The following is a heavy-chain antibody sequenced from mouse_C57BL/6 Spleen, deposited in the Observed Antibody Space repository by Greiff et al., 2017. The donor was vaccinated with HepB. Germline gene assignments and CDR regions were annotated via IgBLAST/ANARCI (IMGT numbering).Heavy chain of an antibody. CDR2: IDPSDSYT. D-gene: IGHD3-2*02. J-gene: IGHJ2*01. Sequence: QVQLQQPGAELVKPGASVKLSCKASGYTFTSYWMQWVKQRPGQGLEWIGEIDPSDSYTNYNQKFKGKATLTVDTSSSTAYMQLSSLTSEDSAVYYCAPRSSGYVDYWGQGTTLTVSS. CDR1: GYTFTSYW. CDR3: APRSSGYVDY. V-gene: IGHV1-50*01.